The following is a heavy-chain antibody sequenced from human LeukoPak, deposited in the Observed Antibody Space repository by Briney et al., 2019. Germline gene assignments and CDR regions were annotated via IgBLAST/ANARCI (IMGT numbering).Heavy chain of an antibody. Sequence: GGSLRLSCAASGFTVSSNYMSWVRQASGKGLEWVSVIYSDGHTYYADSVKGRFTISRDNSKNTLYLQMNSLRAEDTAVYYCARGDGYNFFNSWGQGTLVTVSS. CDR2: IYSDGHT. J-gene: IGHJ4*02. CDR1: GFTVSSNY. V-gene: IGHV3-53*01. D-gene: IGHD5-24*01. CDR3: ARGDGYNFFNS.